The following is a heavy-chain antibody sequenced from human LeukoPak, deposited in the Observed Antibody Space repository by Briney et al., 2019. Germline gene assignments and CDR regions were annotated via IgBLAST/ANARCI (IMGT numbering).Heavy chain of an antibody. CDR2: IYYSGST. J-gene: IGHJ4*02. V-gene: IGHV4-59*12. CDR1: GGSISSYY. D-gene: IGHD1-26*01. CDR3: ARDMGWGAGTY. Sequence: SETLSLTCPVSGGSISSYYWSWIRQPPGKGLEWIGYIYYSGSTNYNPSLKSRVTISVDTSKNQFSLKLSSVTAADTAVYYCARDMGWGAGTYWGQGTLVTVSS.